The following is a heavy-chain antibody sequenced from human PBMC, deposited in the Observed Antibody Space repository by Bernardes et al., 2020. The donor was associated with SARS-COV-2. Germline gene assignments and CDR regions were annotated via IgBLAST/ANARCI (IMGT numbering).Heavy chain of an antibody. CDR2: IYPGDSDI. D-gene: IGHD6-19*01. CDR3: ARHGGSGWHGYYYGMDV. CDR1: GYSFTTYW. J-gene: IGHJ6*02. V-gene: IGHV5-51*01. Sequence: GGSLKISCKGSGYSFTTYWIAWVRQMPGTGLEWMGIIYPGDSDIRYSPSFQGQVTMSTDKSISTAYLQWSSLKASDTAMYYCARHGGSGWHGYYYGMDVWGQGTTVTVSS.